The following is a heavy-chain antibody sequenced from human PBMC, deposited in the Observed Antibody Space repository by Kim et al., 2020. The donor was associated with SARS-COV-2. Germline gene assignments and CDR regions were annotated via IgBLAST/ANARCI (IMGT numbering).Heavy chain of an antibody. CDR3: ARQVGRWLDYYYYGMDV. V-gene: IGHV1-69*13. CDR2: IIPIFGTA. Sequence: SVKVSCKASGGTFSSYAISWVRQAPGQGLEWMGGIIPIFGTANYAQKFQGRVTITADESTSTAYMELSSLRSEDTAVYYCARQVGRWLDYYYYGMDVWGQGTTVTVSS. J-gene: IGHJ6*02. D-gene: IGHD4-17*01. CDR1: GGTFSSYA.